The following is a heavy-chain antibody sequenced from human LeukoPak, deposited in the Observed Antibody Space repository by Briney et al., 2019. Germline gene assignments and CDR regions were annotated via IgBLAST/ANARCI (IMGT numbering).Heavy chain of an antibody. CDR1: GFTFSSYA. CDR3: ARAADGSTWFDP. D-gene: IGHD5-24*01. J-gene: IGHJ5*02. V-gene: IGHV3-48*01. Sequence: GGSLRLSCAASGFTFSSYAMSWVRQAPGKGLEWISYISSSRGSMFYADSVKGRFTISRDNAKNSLYLQMNSLRVEDTAVYYCARAADGSTWFDPWGQGTLVTVSS. CDR2: ISSSRGSM.